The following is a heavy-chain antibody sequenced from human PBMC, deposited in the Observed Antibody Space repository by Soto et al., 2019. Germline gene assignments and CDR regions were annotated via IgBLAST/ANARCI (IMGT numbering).Heavy chain of an antibody. Sequence: QVQLVESGGGVGQPGRSLRLSCAASGFTFSSYGMHWVRQAPGKGLEWVAVIWYDGSNKYYADSVKGRFTISRDNSKNTLYLQMNSLRAEDTAVYYCARDERGMATMVGNGMDVWGQGTTVTVSS. CDR3: ARDERGMATMVGNGMDV. V-gene: IGHV3-33*01. CDR2: IWYDGSNK. CDR1: GFTFSSYG. J-gene: IGHJ6*02. D-gene: IGHD5-12*01.